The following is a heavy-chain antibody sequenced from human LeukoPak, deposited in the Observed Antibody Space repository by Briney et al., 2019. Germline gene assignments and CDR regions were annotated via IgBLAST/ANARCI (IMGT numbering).Heavy chain of an antibody. CDR3: ARDPESSAFDL. J-gene: IGHJ4*02. CDR1: GFTFSTYW. Sequence: PGGSLRLSCVASGFTFSTYWMSWVRQTPEKGLEFVANIKQDGSVKNYMDSLKGRSTISRDNAGESLYLEINSLRADDTAVYHCARDPESSAFDLWGQGALVTVSS. V-gene: IGHV3-7*01. CDR2: IKQDGSVK.